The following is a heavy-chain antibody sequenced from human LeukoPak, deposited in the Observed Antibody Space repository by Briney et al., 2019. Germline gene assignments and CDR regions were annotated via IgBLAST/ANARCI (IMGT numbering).Heavy chain of an antibody. Sequence: ASVKVSCKASGYTFTSYGISWVRQAPGQGLEWMGWISAYNGNTNYAQKLQGRVTMTTDTSTSTAYMELRSLRSDDTAVYYCARDYYYYDSSGYPDYWGQGILVTVSS. CDR2: ISAYNGNT. J-gene: IGHJ4*02. CDR3: ARDYYYYDSSGYPDY. D-gene: IGHD3-22*01. V-gene: IGHV1-18*01. CDR1: GYTFTSYG.